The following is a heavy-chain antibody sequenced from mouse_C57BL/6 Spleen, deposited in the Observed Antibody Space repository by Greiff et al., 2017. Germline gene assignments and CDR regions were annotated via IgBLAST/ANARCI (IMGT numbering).Heavy chain of an antibody. V-gene: IGHV14-4*01. Sequence: EVKLVESGAELVRPGASVKLSCTASGFNIKDDYMHWVKQRPEQGLEWIGWIDPENGDTEYASKFQGKATITADTSSNTAYLQLSSLTSEDTAVYYCTTGEVHWGQGTLVTVSA. CDR3: TTGEVH. CDR2: IDPENGDT. D-gene: IGHD2-14*01. J-gene: IGHJ3*01. CDR1: GFNIKDDY.